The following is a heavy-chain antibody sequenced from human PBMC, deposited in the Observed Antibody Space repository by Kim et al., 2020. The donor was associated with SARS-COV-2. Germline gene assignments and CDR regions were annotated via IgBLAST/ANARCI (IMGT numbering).Heavy chain of an antibody. CDR1: GGDFNTHA. J-gene: IGHJ4*02. CDR3: AASSELVPAANLDS. CDR2: TVPVLGLA. D-gene: IGHD2-2*01. V-gene: IGHV1-69*04. Sequence: SVKVSCKASGGDFNTHAFNWVRLAPGQGLEWMGRTVPVLGLAFYPQNFQGRVTIIADKSTSTAYMELSSLTSEDTAVYFCAASSELVPAANLDSWGQGTLLTVSA.